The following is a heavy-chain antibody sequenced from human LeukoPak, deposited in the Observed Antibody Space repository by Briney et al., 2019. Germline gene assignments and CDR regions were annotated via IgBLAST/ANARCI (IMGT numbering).Heavy chain of an antibody. D-gene: IGHD3-10*01. V-gene: IGHV3-23*01. CDR1: GFTFSSYA. CDR2: ISGSGGST. J-gene: IGHJ4*02. CDR3: AKKTLGSYSRPFDY. Sequence: GGSLRLSCAASGFTFSSYAMSWVRQAPGKGLEWVSAISGSGGSTYYADSVKGRFTISRDNSKNTLYLQMNSLRAEDTVVYYCAKKTLGSYSRPFDYWGQGTLVTVSS.